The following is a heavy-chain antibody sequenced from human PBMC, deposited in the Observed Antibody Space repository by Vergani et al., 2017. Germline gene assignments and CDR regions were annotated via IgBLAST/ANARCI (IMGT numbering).Heavy chain of an antibody. CDR3: ARGHPVGSY. CDR1: GSTFSSYA. D-gene: IGHD1-26*01. CDR2: ISRSSSTI. Sequence: EVQLVESGGGLVQPGGSLRLSCAASGSTFSSYAMNWVRQAPGKGLEWVSYISRSSSTIYYADSVKGRFTISRDNAKNSLHLQMNSLRVADTAVYYCARGHPVGSYWGQGTLVTVSS. J-gene: IGHJ4*02. V-gene: IGHV3-48*01.